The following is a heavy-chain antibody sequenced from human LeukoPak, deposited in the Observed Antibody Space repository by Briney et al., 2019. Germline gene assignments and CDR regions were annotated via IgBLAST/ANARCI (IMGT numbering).Heavy chain of an antibody. J-gene: IGHJ4*02. CDR1: GFTFSSYA. Sequence: GGSLRLSCAASGFTFSSYAMHWVRQAPGKGLEWVAVISYDGSNKYYADSVKGRFTISRDNSKNTLYLQMNSLRAEDTAVYHCARLRLYCSGGSCRNYWGQGTLVTVSS. CDR3: ARLRLYCSGGSCRNY. V-gene: IGHV3-30-3*01. D-gene: IGHD2-15*01. CDR2: ISYDGSNK.